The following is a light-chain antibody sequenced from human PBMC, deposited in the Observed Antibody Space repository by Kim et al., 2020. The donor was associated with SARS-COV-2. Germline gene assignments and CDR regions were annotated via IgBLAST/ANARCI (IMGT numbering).Light chain of an antibody. V-gene: IGLV3-1*01. J-gene: IGLJ2*01. CDR1: KLGDKY. CDR3: QAWDSSTVV. Sequence: SVSPGQTASITCSGDKLGDKYACWYHQKPGQSPVLVIYQHNKRPSGIPERFSGSNSGNTATLTISGTQAMDEADYYCQAWDSSTVVFGGGTQLTVL. CDR2: QHN.